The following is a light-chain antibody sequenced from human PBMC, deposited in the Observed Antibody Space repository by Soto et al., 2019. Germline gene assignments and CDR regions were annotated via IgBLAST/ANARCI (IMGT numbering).Light chain of an antibody. CDR3: QHYYTTPRT. J-gene: IGKJ1*01. V-gene: IGKV4-1*01. Sequence: DIVMTQSPDSLAVSLGERATINCKSSQSVLHSSHNKNYLAWYQQKPGQPPKLLIYWASTRKSGVPDRFSGSGSGTDFTLTIGSLQAEDVAVYYCQHYYTTPRTFGQGTKVEIK. CDR1: QSVLHSSHNKNY. CDR2: WAS.